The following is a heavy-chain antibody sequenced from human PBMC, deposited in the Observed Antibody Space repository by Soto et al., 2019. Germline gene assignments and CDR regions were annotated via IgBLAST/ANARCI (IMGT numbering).Heavy chain of an antibody. D-gene: IGHD3-10*01. CDR2: INSGSET. CDR1: GFAFSRHW. CDR3: VRGTTDWYGVDF. V-gene: IGHV3-74*01. J-gene: IGHJ4*02. Sequence: GGSLRLSCEASGFAFSRHWMHWVGQAPGKGLKWIKRINSGSETNYADFVEGRFTISRDNTKNMLYLQMNSLRGEDTAQYYCVRGTTDWYGVDFWGRGTLVTVSS.